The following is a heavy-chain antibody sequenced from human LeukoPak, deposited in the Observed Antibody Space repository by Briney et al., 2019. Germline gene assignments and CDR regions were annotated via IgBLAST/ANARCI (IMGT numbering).Heavy chain of an antibody. J-gene: IGHJ4*02. CDR2: IWYDGSNK. CDR1: GFTFSSYG. D-gene: IGHD1-20*01. CDR3: AREHSLDNWFFDF. V-gene: IGHV3-33*01. Sequence: GRSLRLSCAASGFTFSSYGMHWVRQAPGKGLEWVAVIWYDGSNKFYADSAKGRFTISRDNSKNTLYLQMNSLRAEDTAVYYCAREHSLDNWFFDFWGQGTLVAASP.